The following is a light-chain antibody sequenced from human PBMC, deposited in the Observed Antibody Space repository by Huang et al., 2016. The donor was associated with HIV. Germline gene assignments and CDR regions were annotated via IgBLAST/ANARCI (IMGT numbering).Light chain of an antibody. V-gene: IGKV3-20*01. Sequence: EIVLTQSPGTLSLSPGERATLSCRASQSVSSSYLAWYQQKPGQAPRPLFYGASSRATGSPDRFSGSGSGTDFTLTISRLEPEDFAVYYCQQYDSSPWTFGQGTKVEIK. CDR3: QQYDSSPWT. J-gene: IGKJ1*01. CDR2: GAS. CDR1: QSVSSSY.